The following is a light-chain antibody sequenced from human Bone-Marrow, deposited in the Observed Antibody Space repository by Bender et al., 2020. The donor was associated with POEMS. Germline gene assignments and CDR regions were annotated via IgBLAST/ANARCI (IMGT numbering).Light chain of an antibody. J-gene: IGLJ1*01. CDR3: SSYTISSPPYV. V-gene: IGLV2-14*03. CDR2: DVS. CDR1: SSDVGGYNY. Sequence: QSALTQPASVSGSPGQSITISCTGTSSDVGGYNYVSWYQQHPGKAPKLMIYDVSNRPSGVSTRFSGSKSGNTASLTISGLQAEDEAHYYCSSYTISSPPYVFGTGTKVTVL.